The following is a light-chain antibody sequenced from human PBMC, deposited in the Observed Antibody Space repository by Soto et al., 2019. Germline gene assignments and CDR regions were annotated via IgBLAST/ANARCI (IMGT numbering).Light chain of an antibody. J-gene: IGLJ2*01. CDR2: VNSDGSH. Sequence: QLVLTQSPSASASLGASVKLTCTLNSGHSTYAIAWHQQEPEKGPRYLMKVNSDGSHSKGDGIPDRFSGSSSGAERYLTISSLQSEDEDDYYCQTWGTGIVVFGGGTQLTVL. CDR3: QTWGTGIVV. V-gene: IGLV4-69*01. CDR1: SGHSTYA.